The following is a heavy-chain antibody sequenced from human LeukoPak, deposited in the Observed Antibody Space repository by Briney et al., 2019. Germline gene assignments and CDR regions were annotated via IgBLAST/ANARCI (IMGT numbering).Heavy chain of an antibody. CDR1: GYTFTSYG. D-gene: IGHD3-22*01. CDR3: ATGRLYYDRRGYYENDAFDT. CDR2: ISAYNGNT. V-gene: IGHV1-18*01. Sequence: ASVKVSCKASGYTFTSYGISWVRQAPGQGLEWMGWISAYNGNTNYAQKLQGRVTMTEGTSTDTAYMELSSLRSEDTAVYYCATGRLYYDRRGYYENDAFDTWGQGTMVTVSS. J-gene: IGHJ3*02.